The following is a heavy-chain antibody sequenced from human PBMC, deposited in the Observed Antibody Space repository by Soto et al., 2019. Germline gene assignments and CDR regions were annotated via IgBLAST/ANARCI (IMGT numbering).Heavy chain of an antibody. CDR1: GFTFSDYY. D-gene: IGHD6-13*01. V-gene: IGHV3-11*04. CDR3: ARERTPGYSSSFYGMDV. CDR2: ISSSGSTI. Sequence: GGSLRLSCAASGFTFSDYYMSWIRQAPGKGLEWVSYISSSGSTIYYADSVKGRFTISRDNAKNTLYLQMNSLRAEDTAVYYCARERTPGYSSSFYGMDVWGQGTTVPVSS. J-gene: IGHJ6*02.